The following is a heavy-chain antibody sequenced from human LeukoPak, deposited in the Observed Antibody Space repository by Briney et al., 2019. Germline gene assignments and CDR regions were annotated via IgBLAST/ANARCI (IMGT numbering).Heavy chain of an antibody. V-gene: IGHV3-7*01. CDR2: IKHDGSDK. CDR3: AITVTGGIDY. J-gene: IGHJ4*02. D-gene: IGHD4-17*01. Sequence: GGSLRLSCAASGFTFSSYGMSWVRQAPGKGLEWVANIKHDGSDKYYVDSVKGRFTISRDNAKNSLYLQMNSLRVEDTAVYYCAITVTGGIDYWGQGTLVTVSS. CDR1: GFTFSSYG.